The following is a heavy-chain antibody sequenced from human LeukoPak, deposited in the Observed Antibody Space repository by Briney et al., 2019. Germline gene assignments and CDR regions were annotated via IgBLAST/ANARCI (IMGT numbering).Heavy chain of an antibody. CDR1: GFTFSDYW. CDR3: ARVITGSTYGEFDD. D-gene: IGHD1-20*01. CDR2: INSDGSRT. Sequence: PGWSLRLSCTASGFTFSDYWMHSVGQAPGKGLVWVSRINSDGSRTNYAACVKGRFTISRDNAKNAVFLKMSSLRAEDAAVYYCARVITGSTYGEFDDWGPGAMVTV. J-gene: IGHJ4*02. V-gene: IGHV3-74*01.